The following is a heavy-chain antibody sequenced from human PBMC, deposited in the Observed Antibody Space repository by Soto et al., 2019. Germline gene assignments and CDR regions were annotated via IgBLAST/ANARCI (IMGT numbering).Heavy chain of an antibody. V-gene: IGHV3-21*01. J-gene: IGHJ4*02. CDR1: GFTFSRYS. CDR3: ARESEDLTSNFDY. Sequence: EVQLVESGVGLVRPGGSLRLSCAAAGFTFSRYSMNWVRQAPGKGLEWVSSISSTTNYIYYADSMKGRFTVSRDNAKHSVYLDMNSLSAEDTAVYYCARESEDLTSNFDYWGQGTLVTVSS. CDR2: ISSTTNYI.